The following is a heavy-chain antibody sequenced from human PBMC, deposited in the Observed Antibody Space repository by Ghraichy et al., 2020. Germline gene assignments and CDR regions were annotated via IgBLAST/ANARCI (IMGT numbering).Heavy chain of an antibody. V-gene: IGHV3-48*01. J-gene: IGHJ4*02. D-gene: IGHD3-22*01. Sequence: GASLRLSCAASGFTFSSYSMNWVRQAPGKGLEWVSYISSSSSTIYYADSVKGRFTISRDNAKNSLYLQMNSLRAEDTAVYYCARVGPYYDSSGYYYPIDYWGQGTLVTVSS. CDR2: ISSSSSTI. CDR3: ARVGPYYDSSGYYYPIDY. CDR1: GFTFSSYS.